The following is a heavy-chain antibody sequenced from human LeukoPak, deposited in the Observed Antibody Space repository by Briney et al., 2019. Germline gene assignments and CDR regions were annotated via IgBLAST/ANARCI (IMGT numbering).Heavy chain of an antibody. V-gene: IGHV4-38-2*02. J-gene: IGHJ4*02. CDR3: ARVWFLEWVYFDY. D-gene: IGHD3-3*01. CDR2: IYHSGST. Sequence: PSETLSLTCTVSGYSISSGYYWGWSRQPPGKGLECIGSIYHSGSTYYTPSLRSRVTISVDTSKHQFYLKLSSVTAADTAVYYCARVWFLEWVYFDYWGQGTLVTVSS. CDR1: GYSISSGYY.